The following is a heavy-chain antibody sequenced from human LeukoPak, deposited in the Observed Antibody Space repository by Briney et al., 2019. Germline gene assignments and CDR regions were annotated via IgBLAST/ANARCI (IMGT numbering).Heavy chain of an antibody. J-gene: IGHJ3*02. CDR1: GFSFSSYE. CDR3: ARSRRDGDYLFNAFDI. V-gene: IGHV3-48*03. D-gene: IGHD4-17*01. CDR2: ISSSGRKI. Sequence: GGSLRLSCAASGFSFSSYEMNWVRQAPGKGLEWISFISSSGRKIYYTDSVKGRFTISRDNARNSLYLQLNSLRAEDTAVYYCARSRRDGDYLFNAFDIWGQGTMVTVSS.